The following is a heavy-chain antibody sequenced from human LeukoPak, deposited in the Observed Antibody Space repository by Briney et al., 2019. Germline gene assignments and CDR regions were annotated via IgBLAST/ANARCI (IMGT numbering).Heavy chain of an antibody. J-gene: IGHJ4*02. D-gene: IGHD2-15*01. CDR3: ARRYCSGGSCYSRSPFDY. Sequence: ASVKVSCKASGYTFTSYGISWVRQAPGQGLEWMGWISAYNGNTNYAQKLQGRVTMTTDTSTSTAYMELRSLRSDDPAVYYCARRYCSGGSCYSRSPFDYWGQGTLVTASS. CDR2: ISAYNGNT. V-gene: IGHV1-18*01. CDR1: GYTFTSYG.